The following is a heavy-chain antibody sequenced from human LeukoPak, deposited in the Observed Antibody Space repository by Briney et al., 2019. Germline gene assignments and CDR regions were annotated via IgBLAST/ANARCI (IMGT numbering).Heavy chain of an antibody. CDR1: GITFSNYA. CDR3: AIDPNWGTHS. CDR2: ISGSAHKI. D-gene: IGHD7-27*01. Sequence: GGSLRLSCVASGITFSNYAVSWVRQAPEKGLDWVSVISGSAHKIRYADSVKGRFTISRDNFKNALYLQMNSLRVEDTAVYYCAIDPNWGTHSWGQGVLVTVSS. J-gene: IGHJ4*02. V-gene: IGHV3-23*01.